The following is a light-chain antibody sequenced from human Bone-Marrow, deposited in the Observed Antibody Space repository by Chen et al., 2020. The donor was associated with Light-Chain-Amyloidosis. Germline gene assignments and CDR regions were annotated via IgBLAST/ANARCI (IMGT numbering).Light chain of an antibody. CDR2: RDT. CDR1: DLPTKY. CDR3: ESADSSGTYEVI. V-gene: IGLV3-25*02. Sequence: SYELTQPPSVSVSPGQTARITCSGDDLPTKYAYWYQQKPGQAPVLVIHRDTERPSGISERFSGASSGKTATLARGGVQAEEEADYHCESADSSGTYEVIFGGGTKLTVL. J-gene: IGLJ2*01.